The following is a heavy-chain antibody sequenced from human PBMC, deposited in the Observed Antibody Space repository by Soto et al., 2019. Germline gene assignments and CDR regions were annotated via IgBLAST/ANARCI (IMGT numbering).Heavy chain of an antibody. CDR3: ARNGGDYGDLYYFDY. CDR2: IIPIFGTA. D-gene: IGHD4-17*01. CDR1: GGTFSSYA. Sequence: SVKVSCKASGGTFSSYAISWVRQAPGQGLEWMGGIIPIFGTANYAQKFQGRVTITADKSTSTAYMELSSLRSEDTAVYYCARNGGDYGDLYYFDYWGQGTLVTVAS. V-gene: IGHV1-69*06. J-gene: IGHJ4*02.